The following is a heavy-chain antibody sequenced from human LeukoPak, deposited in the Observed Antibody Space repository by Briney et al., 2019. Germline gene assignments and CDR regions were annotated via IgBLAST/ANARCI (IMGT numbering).Heavy chain of an antibody. CDR3: ASGDSSGYYYDYYYYGMDV. V-gene: IGHV4-39*01. D-gene: IGHD3-22*01. CDR2: IYYSGST. J-gene: IGHJ6*02. Sequence: SETLSLTCTVSGGSISSSSYYWGWIRQPPGKGLEWIGSIYYSGSTYYNPSLKSRVTISVDTSKNQFSLKLSSVTAADTAVYYCASGDSSGYYYDYYYYGMDVWGQGTTVTVSS. CDR1: GGSISSSSYY.